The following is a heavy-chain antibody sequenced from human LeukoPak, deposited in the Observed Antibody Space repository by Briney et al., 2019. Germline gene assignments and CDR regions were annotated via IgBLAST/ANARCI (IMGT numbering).Heavy chain of an antibody. V-gene: IGHV4-59*01. CDR2: SYYNGST. Sequence: SETLSLTCTVSGGPISSYYWSWIRQPPGKRLEWIGYSYYNGSTNYNPSLKSRVTISVDRSKNQFFLKLSSVTAADTAVYYCARSPYYYDGSGYYAFDIWGQGTMVTISS. CDR3: ARSPYYYDGSGYYAFDI. J-gene: IGHJ3*02. D-gene: IGHD3-22*01. CDR1: GGPISSYY.